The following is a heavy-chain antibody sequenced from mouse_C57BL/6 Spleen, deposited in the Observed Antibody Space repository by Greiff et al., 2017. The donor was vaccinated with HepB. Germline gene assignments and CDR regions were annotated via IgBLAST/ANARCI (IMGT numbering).Heavy chain of an antibody. V-gene: IGHV1-22*01. CDR3: ARSLWLRREDYAMDY. Sequence: EVQLQQSGPELVKPGASVKMSCKASGYTFTDYNMHWVKQSHGKSLEWIGYINPNNGGTSYNQKFKGKATLTVHKSSSTAYMELRSLTSEDSAVYYCARSLWLRREDYAMDYWGQGTSVTVSS. J-gene: IGHJ4*01. D-gene: IGHD2-2*01. CDR2: INPNNGGT. CDR1: GYTFTDYN.